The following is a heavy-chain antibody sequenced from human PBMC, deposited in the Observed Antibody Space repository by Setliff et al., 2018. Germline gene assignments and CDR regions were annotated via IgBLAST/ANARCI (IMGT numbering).Heavy chain of an antibody. CDR2: INHSGNT. CDR3: ASYGSNY. CDR1: GGSFSGYY. D-gene: IGHD1-26*01. V-gene: IGHV4-34*01. Sequence: ASETLSLTCAVYGGSFSGYYWSWIRQPPGKGLEWIGEINHSGNTNYNPSLKSRVTISVDTSKNQFSLKLSSVTAADTAVYYCASYGSNYWGQGTLVTVSS. J-gene: IGHJ4*02.